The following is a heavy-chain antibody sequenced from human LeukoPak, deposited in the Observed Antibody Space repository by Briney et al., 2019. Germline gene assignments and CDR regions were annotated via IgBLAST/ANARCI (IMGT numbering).Heavy chain of an antibody. CDR1: GGSISSSSYY. J-gene: IGHJ5*02. D-gene: IGHD6-19*01. CDR3: ARHSIGSKVAGTRSRWLDP. V-gene: IGHV4-39*01. Sequence: SETLSLTCTVSGGSISSSSYYWCWIRQPPGKVLEWMGSIYYSGSTYYNPFLKSRVTISVDTSKNQFSLMLSSVTAADTAVYYCARHSIGSKVAGTRSRWLDPWGQGTLVTVSS. CDR2: IYYSGST.